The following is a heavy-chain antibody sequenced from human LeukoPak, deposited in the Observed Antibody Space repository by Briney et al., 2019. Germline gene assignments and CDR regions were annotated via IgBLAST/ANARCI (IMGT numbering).Heavy chain of an antibody. V-gene: IGHV4-34*01. D-gene: IGHD2-2*01. CDR3: AAVVPAAMY. CDR1: GGSFSGYY. CDR2: INHSGST. J-gene: IGHJ4*02. Sequence: SETLSLTCAVYGGSFSGYYWSWIRQPPGKELEWIGEINHSGSTNYNPSLKSRVTISVDTSKNQFSLKLSSVTAADTAVYYCAAVVPAAMYWGQGTLVTVSS.